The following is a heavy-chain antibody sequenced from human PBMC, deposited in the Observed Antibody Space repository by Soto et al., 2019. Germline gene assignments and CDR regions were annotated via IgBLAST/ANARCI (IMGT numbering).Heavy chain of an antibody. CDR1: GGSMSSYY. Sequence: SETLSLTCTGSGGSMSSYYWAWIRQPAGKGLEWIGRVYSSGGTHYRPSLKSRVIISLDTSKNQFSTRLLSVTAADMAVYFCARGQRFSDWFDPWGQGTLVTVSS. D-gene: IGHD3-3*01. CDR2: VYSSGGT. CDR3: ARGQRFSDWFDP. J-gene: IGHJ5*02. V-gene: IGHV4-4*07.